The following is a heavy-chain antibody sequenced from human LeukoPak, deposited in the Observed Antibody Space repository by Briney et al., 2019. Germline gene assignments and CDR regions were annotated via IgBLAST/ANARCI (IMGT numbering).Heavy chain of an antibody. J-gene: IGHJ4*02. D-gene: IGHD1-26*01. Sequence: SETLSLTCTVSGDSISSSSYYWGWIRQPPGKGLEWIGSIYHSGSTYYNPSLKSRVTISVDTSRNQFSLKLSSVTAADTAVYYCARLRRVGATPFDYWGQGTLVTVPS. CDR2: IYHSGST. CDR3: ARLRRVGATPFDY. CDR1: GDSISSSSYY. V-gene: IGHV4-39*07.